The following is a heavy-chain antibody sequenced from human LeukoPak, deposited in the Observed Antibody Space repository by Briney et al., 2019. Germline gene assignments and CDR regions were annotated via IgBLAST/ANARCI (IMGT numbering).Heavy chain of an antibody. CDR1: GGSISSYY. CDR3: TRLPSHDYYKYYMDV. Sequence: ETLSLTCTVSGGSISSYYWSWIRQPPGKGLEWVATIKQDGSDSNYVDSVKGRFTVSRDNAQNSVYLRMNSLRAGDTAIYYCTRLPSHDYYKYYMDVWGKGTTVTVSS. J-gene: IGHJ6*03. CDR2: IKQDGSDS. V-gene: IGHV3-7*01.